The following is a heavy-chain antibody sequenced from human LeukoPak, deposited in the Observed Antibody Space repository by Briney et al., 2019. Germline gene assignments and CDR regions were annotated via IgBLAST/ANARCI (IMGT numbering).Heavy chain of an antibody. J-gene: IGHJ4*02. CDR3: AREGAGYYFDF. CDR1: GGSVSSGNYY. V-gene: IGHV4-61*01. Sequence: SETLSLTCTVTGGSVSSGNYYWSWIRQPPGKGLEWIGDIFYSGSTKYSPSLKNRVTISVEMSKNQLSLKLSSVTAADTAVYYCAREGAGYYFDFWGQGTLVTVSS. CDR2: IFYSGST. D-gene: IGHD1-26*01.